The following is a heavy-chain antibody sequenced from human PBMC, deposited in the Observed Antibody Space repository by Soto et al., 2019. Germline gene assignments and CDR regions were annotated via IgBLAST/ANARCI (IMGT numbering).Heavy chain of an antibody. J-gene: IGHJ6*02. Sequence: EVQLVESGGGLVQPGGSLRLSCKASGVTFSSYSMVWVRQAPGKGLEWVSYISSGSSSIYHADSVKGRFTTSRDNAKNSTYLQMNSLRVEDTGVYYCAREFGFYAVARMDVWGQGTTVTVSS. CDR1: GVTFSSYS. CDR3: AREFGFYAVARMDV. V-gene: IGHV3-48*01. D-gene: IGHD6-19*01. CDR2: ISSGSSSI.